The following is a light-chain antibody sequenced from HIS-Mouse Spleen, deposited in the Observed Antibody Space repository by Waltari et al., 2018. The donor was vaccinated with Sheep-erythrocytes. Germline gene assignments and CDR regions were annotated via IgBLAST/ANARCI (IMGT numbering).Light chain of an antibody. CDR2: EVS. V-gene: IGLV2-14*01. J-gene: IGLJ2*01. Sequence: QSALTQPASVSGSPGQSITISCTGTSSDVGGYNYVSWYQQHPGKAPKLMISEVSNRPSGVCNRFSGSKSGNTASLTISGLQAEDEADYYCSSYTSSSTGVFGGGTKLTVL. CDR3: SSYTSSSTGV. CDR1: SSDVGGYNY.